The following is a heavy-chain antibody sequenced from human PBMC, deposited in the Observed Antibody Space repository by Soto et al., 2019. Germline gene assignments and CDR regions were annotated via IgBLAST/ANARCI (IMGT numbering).Heavy chain of an antibody. CDR3: ATRVCGGDCYSYYFDY. J-gene: IGHJ4*02. CDR1: GGSISSGGYY. V-gene: IGHV4-31*03. D-gene: IGHD2-21*02. CDR2: IYYSGST. Sequence: QVQLQESGPGLVKPSQTLSLTCTVSGGSISSGGYYWSWIRQHPGKGLEWIGFIYYSGSTYYNPSLKSRVTISVDTSKNQFSLKLSSVTAADTAVYYCATRVCGGDCYSYYFDYWGQGTLVTVSS.